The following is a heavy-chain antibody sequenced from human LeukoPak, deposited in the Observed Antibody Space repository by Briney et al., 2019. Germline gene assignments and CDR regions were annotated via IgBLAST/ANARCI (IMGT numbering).Heavy chain of an antibody. CDR3: ASDRIEVDAFDI. V-gene: IGHV4-61*02. CDR1: GGSISSGSYF. J-gene: IGHJ3*02. Sequence: SETLSLTCTGSGGSISSGSYFWSWLRQPAGKGLEWIGRIYTSGSTNYNPSLKSRVTISVDTSKNQFSLKLSSVTAADTAVYYCASDRIEVDAFDIWGQGTMVTVSS. D-gene: IGHD2-15*01. CDR2: IYTSGST.